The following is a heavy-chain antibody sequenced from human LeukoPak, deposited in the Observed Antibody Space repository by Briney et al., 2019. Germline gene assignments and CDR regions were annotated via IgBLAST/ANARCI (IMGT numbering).Heavy chain of an antibody. V-gene: IGHV4-34*01. Sequence: SETLSLTCAVYGGSFSGYYWSWIRQPPGKGLEWIGEINHSGSTNYNPSLKSRVTVSVDTSKNQFSLKLSSVTAADTAVYYCAREVWDGYNLDYWGQGTLVTVSS. D-gene: IGHD5-24*01. CDR3: AREVWDGYNLDY. CDR1: GGSFSGYY. CDR2: INHSGST. J-gene: IGHJ4*02.